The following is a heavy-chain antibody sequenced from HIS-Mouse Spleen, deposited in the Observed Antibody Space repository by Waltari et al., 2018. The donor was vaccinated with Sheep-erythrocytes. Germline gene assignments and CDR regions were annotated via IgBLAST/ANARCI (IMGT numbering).Heavy chain of an antibody. Sequence: QLQLQESGPGLVKPSETMSLTCTVSGGSISSSSYYWGWIRQPPGKGLEWIGSIYYSGSTYYNPSLKSRVTISVDTSKNQFSLKLSSVTAADTAAYYCARHKDTAMVHFDYWGQGTLVTVSS. V-gene: IGHV4-39*01. CDR2: IYYSGST. D-gene: IGHD5-18*01. CDR1: GGSISSSSYY. CDR3: ARHKDTAMVHFDY. J-gene: IGHJ4*02.